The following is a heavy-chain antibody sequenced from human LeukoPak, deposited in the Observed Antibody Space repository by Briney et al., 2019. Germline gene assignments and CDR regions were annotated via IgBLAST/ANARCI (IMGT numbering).Heavy chain of an antibody. CDR1: GGSFSGYY. CDR3: ARSNPYYYYYGMDV. Sequence: PSETLSLTCAVYGGSFSGYYWSWIRQPPGKGLEWIGEINHSGSTNYNPSLKSRVTISVDTSKNQLSLKLSSVTAADTAVYYCARSNPYYYYYGMDVWGQGTTVTVSS. V-gene: IGHV4-34*01. D-gene: IGHD2-8*01. CDR2: INHSGST. J-gene: IGHJ6*02.